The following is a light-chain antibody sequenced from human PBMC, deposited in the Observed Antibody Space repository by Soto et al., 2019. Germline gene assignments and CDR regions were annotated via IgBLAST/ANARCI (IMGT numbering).Light chain of an antibody. V-gene: IGKV1-6*01. CDR1: QRITNY. CDR3: LQDYNYPLT. Sequence: PITQSRCTLYGSVEDSVTITLRASQRITNYLSWYQQKPGKAPKPLIHAASSLQSGVPARFSGSGSGTDFTLSISSLQPEDFATYYCLQDYNYPLTFGGGTKVDIK. CDR2: AAS. J-gene: IGKJ4*01.